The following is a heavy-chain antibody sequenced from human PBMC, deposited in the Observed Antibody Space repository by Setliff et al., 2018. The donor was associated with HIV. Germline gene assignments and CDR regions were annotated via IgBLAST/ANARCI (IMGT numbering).Heavy chain of an antibody. CDR2: INPASNPT. CDR1: GYTFASDY. Sequence: APVKVSCKASGYTFASDYIHWVRQAHGQGLKWMGIINPASNPTSYAQKFQGRLTMTRDTSTNTVYMVLSSLRSADTAVYYCAKAIPGPAINSGRIKNWFDPWGEGTLVTVSS. D-gene: IGHD6-19*01. V-gene: IGHV1-46*01. J-gene: IGHJ5*02. CDR3: AKAIPGPAINSGRIKNWFDP.